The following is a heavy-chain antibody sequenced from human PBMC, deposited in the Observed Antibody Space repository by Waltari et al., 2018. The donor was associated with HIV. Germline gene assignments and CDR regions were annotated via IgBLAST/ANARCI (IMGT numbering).Heavy chain of an antibody. V-gene: IGHV2-5*01. J-gene: IGHJ2*01. D-gene: IGHD3-22*01. CDR3: AHGPRPYYDSNRSPPLDWFFDL. CDR1: GFSLTSHGVG. Sequence: QITLKESGPALLKPTQTLTLTCPFSGFSLTSHGVGVAWFRQPPGKALEWLALIYWTVIERYSPSLKNRLTITKDTSKNQVVLAMTNVDPVDTATYLCAHGPRPYYDSNRSPPLDWFFDLWGRGTLVTVSS. CDR2: IYWTVIE.